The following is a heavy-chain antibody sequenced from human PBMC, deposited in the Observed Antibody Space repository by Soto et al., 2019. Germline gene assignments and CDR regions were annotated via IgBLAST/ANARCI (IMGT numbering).Heavy chain of an antibody. D-gene: IGHD1-26*01. CDR3: QRMMGRATIWFDP. CDR2: IYYSGST. Sequence: QVQLQESGPGLVKPSETLSLTCTVSGGSISSYYWSWIRQPPGKGLEWIGYIYYSGSTTYNPSLKSRVTNSVDTSKNHCSLKLSSVTAADTGVNYCQRMMGRATIWFDPWGQGTLVTVSS. J-gene: IGHJ5*02. CDR1: GGSISSYY. V-gene: IGHV4-59*01.